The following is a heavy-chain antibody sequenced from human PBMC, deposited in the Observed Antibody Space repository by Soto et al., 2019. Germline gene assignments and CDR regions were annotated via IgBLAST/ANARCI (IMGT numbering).Heavy chain of an antibody. D-gene: IGHD1-26*01. CDR2: ISSSGSTI. CDR1: GFTFSSYE. V-gene: IGHV3-48*03. Sequence: GGSLRLSCAASGFTFSSYEMNWVRQAPGKGLEWVSYISSSGSTIYYADSVKGRFTISRDNAKNSLYLQMNSLRAEDTAVYYCARDRGEPYGMDVWGQGTTFTVSS. J-gene: IGHJ6*02. CDR3: ARDRGEPYGMDV.